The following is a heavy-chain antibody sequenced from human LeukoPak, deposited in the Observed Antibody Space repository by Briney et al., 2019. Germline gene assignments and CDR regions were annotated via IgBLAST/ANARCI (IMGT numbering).Heavy chain of an antibody. Sequence: WGSLRLSCAASGFTFSSYWMSWVRQAPGKGLECVANIKQDGSEKYYVDSVKGRFTISRDNAKNSLYLQMNSLRAEDTAVYYCARDRVTRNWLDPWGQGTLVTVSS. CDR3: ARDRVTRNWLDP. J-gene: IGHJ5*02. CDR1: GFTFSSYW. V-gene: IGHV3-7*01. D-gene: IGHD2-21*02. CDR2: IKQDGSEK.